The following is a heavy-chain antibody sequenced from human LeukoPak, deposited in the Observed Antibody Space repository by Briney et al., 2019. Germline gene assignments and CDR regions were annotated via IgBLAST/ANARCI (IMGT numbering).Heavy chain of an antibody. V-gene: IGHV3-23*01. CDR3: TRDLPGIPYFYYMDV. Sequence: GGSLRLSCAASGFTFSSYAMSWVRQAPGKGLEWVSAISGSGGSTYYGDSVKGRFTISRDNSENMVFLQMNSLRVEDTAVYYCTRDLPGIPYFYYMDVWGKGTTVTVSS. J-gene: IGHJ6*03. CDR1: GFTFSSYA. D-gene: IGHD7-27*01. CDR2: ISGSGGST.